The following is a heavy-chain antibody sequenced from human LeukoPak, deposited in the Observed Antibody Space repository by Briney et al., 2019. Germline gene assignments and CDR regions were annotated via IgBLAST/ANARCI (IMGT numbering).Heavy chain of an antibody. CDR2: ISYDGSNK. J-gene: IGHJ4*02. Sequence: GGSLRVSCAASGFTFSSYAMHWVRQAPGKGLEWVAVISYDGSNKYYADSVKGRFTISRDNSKNTLYLQMNSLRAEDTAVYYCARERGMIVRYFDYWGQGTLVTVSS. D-gene: IGHD3-22*01. CDR3: ARERGMIVRYFDY. CDR1: GFTFSSYA. V-gene: IGHV3-30-3*01.